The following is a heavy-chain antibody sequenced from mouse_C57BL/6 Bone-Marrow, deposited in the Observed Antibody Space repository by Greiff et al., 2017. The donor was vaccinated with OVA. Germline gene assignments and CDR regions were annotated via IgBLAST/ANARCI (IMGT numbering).Heavy chain of an antibody. D-gene: IGHD1-1*01. CDR1: GYAFTNYL. CDR2: INPGSGGT. J-gene: IGHJ2*01. CDR3: ARSPITTVVVDYFDY. V-gene: IGHV1-54*01. Sequence: VQLQESGAELVRPGTSVKVSCKASGYAFTNYLIEWVKQRPGQGLEWIGVINPGSGGTNYNEKFKGKATLTADKSSSTAYMQLSSLTSEDSAVYYSARSPITTVVVDYFDYWGQGTTLTVSS.